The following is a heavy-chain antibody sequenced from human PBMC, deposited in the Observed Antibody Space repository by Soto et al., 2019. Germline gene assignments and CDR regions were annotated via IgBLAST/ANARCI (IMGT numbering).Heavy chain of an antibody. CDR1: GFTFSNYW. Sequence: EVQLVESGGGLVQPGGSLRLSCAASGFTFSNYWMHWVRQAPGKGLVWVSRITGDGSGTEYADSLRGRFTVSRDNGKNTLYLQMNNLRAEDTGVYYCAALRRWHPFASWGQGTLVTVSS. D-gene: IGHD2-15*01. CDR2: ITGDGSGT. CDR3: AALRRWHPFAS. J-gene: IGHJ4*02. V-gene: IGHV3-74*03.